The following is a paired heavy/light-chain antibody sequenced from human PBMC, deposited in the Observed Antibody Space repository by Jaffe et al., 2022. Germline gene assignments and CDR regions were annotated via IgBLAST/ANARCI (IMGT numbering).Heavy chain of an antibody. CDR2: IYSTGST. J-gene: IGHJ4*02. CDR3: ARTRSGGVIASFDY. D-gene: IGHD3-16*02. CDR1: GDSISSDTYY. V-gene: IGHV4-61*02. Sequence: QVQLQESGPGLVKPSQTLSLTCTVPGDSISSDTYYWSWIRQPAGKGLEWIGRIYSTGSTNYNPSLKSRVTISLDTSENQFSLKLSSVTAADTAVYYCARTRSGGVIASFDYWGQGTLVTVSS.
Light chain of an antibody. V-gene: IGKV1-39*01. CDR2: AAS. J-gene: IGKJ4*01. CDR1: QSISSY. CDR3: QQSYSSPLT. Sequence: DIQMTQSPSSLSASVGDRVTITCRASQSISSYLNWYQQKPGKAPKPLIYAASRLQSGVPSRFSGSGSGTDFTLTISSLQPEDFATYYCQQSYSSPLTFGGGTKVEIK.